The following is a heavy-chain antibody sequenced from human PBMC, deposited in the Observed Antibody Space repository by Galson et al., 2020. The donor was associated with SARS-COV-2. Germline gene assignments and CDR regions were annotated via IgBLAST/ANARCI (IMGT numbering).Heavy chain of an antibody. D-gene: IGHD6-6*01. Sequence: GESLKISCAASGFTFSSSAMNWVRQAPGKGLEWVSYISSSSYYIYYPNSMKGRFTISRDNAKNALYLQMNGLTAEDTAVYYCVREGGYSTSSWPFDYWGQGTLVTVSS. V-gene: IGHV3-21*01. CDR3: VREGGYSTSSWPFDY. J-gene: IGHJ4*02. CDR1: GFTFSSSA. CDR2: ISSSSYYI.